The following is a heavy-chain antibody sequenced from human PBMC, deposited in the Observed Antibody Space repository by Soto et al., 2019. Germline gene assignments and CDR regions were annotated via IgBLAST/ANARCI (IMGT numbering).Heavy chain of an antibody. V-gene: IGHV1-18*01. D-gene: IGHD2-21*01. Sequence: ASVKVSCKASGYTFTSYGISWVRQAPGQGLEWMGWISAYNGNTNYAQKLQGRVTMTTDTSTSTAYMELRSLRSDGTAVYYCARVSDSGTGYYYYGMDVWGQGTTVTVSS. CDR2: ISAYNGNT. CDR3: ARVSDSGTGYYYYGMDV. CDR1: GYTFTSYG. J-gene: IGHJ6*02.